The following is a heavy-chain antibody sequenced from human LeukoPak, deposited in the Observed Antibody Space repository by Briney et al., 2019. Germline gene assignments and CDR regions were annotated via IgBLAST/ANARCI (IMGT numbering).Heavy chain of an antibody. V-gene: IGHV4-59*01. J-gene: IGHJ4*02. CDR2: MYYSGST. Sequence: SETLSLTCTVSGGSISSYYWSWIRQPPGKGLEWIGYMYYSGSTNYNPSLKSRVTISVDTSKNQFSLKLSSVTAADTAVYYCARGAEAYYYFDNWGQGTLVTVSS. D-gene: IGHD3-16*01. CDR1: GGSISSYY. CDR3: ARGAEAYYYFDN.